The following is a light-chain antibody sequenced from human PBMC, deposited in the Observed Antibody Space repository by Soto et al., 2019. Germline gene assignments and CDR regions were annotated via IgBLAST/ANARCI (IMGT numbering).Light chain of an antibody. Sequence: IVSTQSPGTLSLSPGEGDTLSCRASQSVSSTYLAWYQQKAGQAPRLLIYGASSRATGIPDRFSGSGSGTDFTLTISRLEPEDFAVYYCQQYGSSPQTFGQGTKVDIK. CDR3: QQYGSSPQT. V-gene: IGKV3-20*01. J-gene: IGKJ1*01. CDR1: QSVSSTY. CDR2: GAS.